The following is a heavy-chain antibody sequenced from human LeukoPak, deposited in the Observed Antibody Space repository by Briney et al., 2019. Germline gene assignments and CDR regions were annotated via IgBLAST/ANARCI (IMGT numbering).Heavy chain of an antibody. CDR2: IIPILGIA. CDR3: ARARAAAGPGPPFNDY. D-gene: IGHD6-13*01. V-gene: IGHV1-69*04. CDR1: GGTFSSYA. J-gene: IGHJ4*02. Sequence: HAASVKVSCKASGGTFSSYAISWVRQAPGQGLEWMGRIIPILGIASYAQKFQGRVTMTRDTSTSTVYMELSSLRSEDTAVYYCARARAAAGPGPPFNDYWGQGTLVTVSS.